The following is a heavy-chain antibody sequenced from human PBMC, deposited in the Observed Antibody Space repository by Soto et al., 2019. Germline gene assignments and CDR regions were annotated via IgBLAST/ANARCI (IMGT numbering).Heavy chain of an antibody. D-gene: IGHD6-13*01. CDR1: GFTFSSFG. J-gene: IGHJ4*02. CDR2: ISYDGSKR. V-gene: IGHV3-30*18. Sequence: PGGSLRLSCGASGFTFSSFGMHWVRQAPGKGLEWVAVISYDGSKRFYADSVKGRFTISRDDSKNTLFLQMNSLRAEDTAVYYCAKDFRGIGAAGTGYFFDYWGQGTLVTVSS. CDR3: AKDFRGIGAAGTGYFFDY.